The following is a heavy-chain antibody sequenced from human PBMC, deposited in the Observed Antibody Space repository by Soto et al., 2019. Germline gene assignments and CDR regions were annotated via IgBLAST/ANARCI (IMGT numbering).Heavy chain of an antibody. J-gene: IGHJ6*02. CDR2: IRSKANSYAT. D-gene: IGHD1-1*01. CDR1: GFTFSGSA. CDR3: TSASTGTTFGYYYYGMDV. Sequence: EVQLVESGGGLVQPGGSLKLSCAASGFTFSGSAMHWVRQASGKGLEWVGRIRSKANSYATAYAASVKGRFTISRDDSKNTAYLQMDSLKTEDTAVYYCTSASTGTTFGYYYYGMDVWGRGTTVTVSS. V-gene: IGHV3-73*02.